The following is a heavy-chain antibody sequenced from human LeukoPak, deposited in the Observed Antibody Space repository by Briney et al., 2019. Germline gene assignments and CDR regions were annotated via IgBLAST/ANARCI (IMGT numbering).Heavy chain of an antibody. CDR2: IIPIFGTA. Sequence: ASVKVSCKASGGTFSSYAISWVRQAPGQGLEWMGGIIPIFGTANYAQKFQGRVTITTDESTSTAYMELSSPRSEDTAVYYCARREIVGATYWFDPWGQGTLVTVSS. D-gene: IGHD1-26*01. V-gene: IGHV1-69*05. CDR1: GGTFSSYA. J-gene: IGHJ5*02. CDR3: ARREIVGATYWFDP.